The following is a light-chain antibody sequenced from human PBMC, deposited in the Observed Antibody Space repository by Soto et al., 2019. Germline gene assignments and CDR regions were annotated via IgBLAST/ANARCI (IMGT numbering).Light chain of an antibody. V-gene: IGKV1-39*01. Sequence: DIQMTQSPSSLSASVGDRVTITCRASQSISSYLNWYQQKPGKAPKVLIYDASSLQSGVPSRFSGSGTGTDFTLTISSLQPEDFATYYCQQSYSMSLTFGQGTKVEIK. CDR1: QSISSY. J-gene: IGKJ1*01. CDR2: DAS. CDR3: QQSYSMSLT.